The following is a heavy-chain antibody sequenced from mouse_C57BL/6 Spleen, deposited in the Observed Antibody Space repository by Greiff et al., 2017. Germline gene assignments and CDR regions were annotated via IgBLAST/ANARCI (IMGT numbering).Heavy chain of an antibody. CDR3: ARLSGPYYYAMDY. CDR2: IDPSDSYT. Sequence: VQLQQPGAELVMPGASVKLSCKASGYTFTSYWMHWVKQRPGQGLEWIGEIDPSDSYTNYNQKFKGKSTLTVDKSSSTAYMQLSSLTSEDSAVYYCARLSGPYYYAMDYWGQGTSVTVAS. CDR1: GYTFTSYW. D-gene: IGHD3-2*02. J-gene: IGHJ4*01. V-gene: IGHV1-69*01.